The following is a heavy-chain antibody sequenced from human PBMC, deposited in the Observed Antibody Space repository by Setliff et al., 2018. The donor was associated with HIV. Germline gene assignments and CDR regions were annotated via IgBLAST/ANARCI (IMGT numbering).Heavy chain of an antibody. J-gene: IGHJ4*02. CDR2: IYSTGST. CDR1: GPSINIHY. V-gene: IGHV4-59*11. D-gene: IGHD4-17*01. CDR3: AKGADFYGDYTFDH. Sequence: SETLSLTCTVSGPSINIHYWSWIRQSPGKGFEWIGYIYSTGSTNYNPSLQSRVTISMVASRNQFSLKVTSVTAADTAVYYCAKGADFYGDYTFDHWGQGRQVTV.